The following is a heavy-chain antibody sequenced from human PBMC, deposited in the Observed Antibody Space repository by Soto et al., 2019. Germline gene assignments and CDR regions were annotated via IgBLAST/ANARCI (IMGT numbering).Heavy chain of an antibody. CDR3: AGGGSIVVATRRFMDV. V-gene: IGHV4-59*03. CDR2: ICNRGNT. J-gene: IGHJ6*03. CDR1: HGSIICYC. Sequence: PSNTLSLTCTVSHGSIICYCWTWIRQPPGEGLGLSGGICNRGNTNYNPTLNCRVAIAIDTQKNQFSLQLSSVAVADTAFYYCAGGGSIVVATRRFMDVWGKGTPVTVSS. D-gene: IGHD3-22*01.